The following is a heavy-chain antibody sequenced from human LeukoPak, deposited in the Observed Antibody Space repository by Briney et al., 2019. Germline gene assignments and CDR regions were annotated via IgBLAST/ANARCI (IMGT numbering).Heavy chain of an antibody. CDR1: GGSISSYY. Sequence: SETLSLTCTVSGGSISSYYWSWIRQPPGKGLEWIGYIYYSGSTNYNPSLKSRVTISVDTSKNQFSLKLSSVTAADTAVYYCARLSSLKYYFDSWGQGTLVTVSS. D-gene: IGHD6-6*01. CDR2: IYYSGST. CDR3: ARLSSLKYYFDS. J-gene: IGHJ4*02. V-gene: IGHV4-59*01.